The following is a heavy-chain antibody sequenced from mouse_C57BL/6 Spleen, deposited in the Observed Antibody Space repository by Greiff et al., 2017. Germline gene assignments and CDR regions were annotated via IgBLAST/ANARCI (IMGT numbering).Heavy chain of an antibody. CDR1: GYTFTDDN. J-gene: IGHJ3*01. Sequence: VQLQQSGPELVKPGASVKMSCKATGYTFTDDNMHWVKRSHGKSHEGMGYNNPNNGGNSYNQKLKGKATLTVNKSSRTAYMALRSLTSEDAAVYYCARNVLYWGQGTLVTVSA. CDR2: NNPNNGGN. CDR3: ARNVLY. V-gene: IGHV1-22*01.